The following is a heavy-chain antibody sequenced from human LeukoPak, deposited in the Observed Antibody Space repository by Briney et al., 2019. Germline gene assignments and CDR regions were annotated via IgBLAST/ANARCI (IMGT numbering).Heavy chain of an antibody. J-gene: IGHJ4*02. CDR2: IGISSGNT. CDR1: GFTFSAYS. D-gene: IGHD5-24*01. CDR3: ARDYKYAFDN. Sequence: GGSLRLSCAASGFTFSAYSMNWVRQAPGKGLEWISYIGISSGNTKYADSVKGRFTISGDKAKNSLYLQMNSLRVEDTAVYYCARDYKYAFDNWGQGTRVTVSS. V-gene: IGHV3-48*01.